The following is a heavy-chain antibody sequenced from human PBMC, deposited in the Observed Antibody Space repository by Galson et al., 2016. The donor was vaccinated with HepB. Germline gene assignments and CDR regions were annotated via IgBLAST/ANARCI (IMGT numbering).Heavy chain of an antibody. J-gene: IGHJ4*02. D-gene: IGHD3-10*01. CDR2: ISSNGGST. CDR1: GFTFSSYA. V-gene: IGHV3-64D*09. Sequence: SLRLSCAASGFTFSSYAMHWARQAPGKGLEYVSAISSNGGSTYYADSVKGRFTISRDNSKNTLYLQMSSLRAEATAVYYCVKGVSTTWHRSQGDYWGQGTLVTVSS. CDR3: VKGVSTTWHRSQGDY.